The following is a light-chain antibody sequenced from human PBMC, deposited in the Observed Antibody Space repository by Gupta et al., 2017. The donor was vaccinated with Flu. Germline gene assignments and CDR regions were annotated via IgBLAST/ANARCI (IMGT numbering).Light chain of an antibody. V-gene: IGLV2-8*01. CDR1: SSDVGGYNY. Sequence: QSALTQPPSASGSPGQSVTISCTGTSSDVGGYNYVSWYQQHPGKAPKLMIYEVSKRPSGVPDRFSGSKSGNTASLTVYGLQAEDEADYYCSSYAGSNNPVVFGTGTKVTVL. CDR3: SSYAGSNNPVV. CDR2: EVS. J-gene: IGLJ1*01.